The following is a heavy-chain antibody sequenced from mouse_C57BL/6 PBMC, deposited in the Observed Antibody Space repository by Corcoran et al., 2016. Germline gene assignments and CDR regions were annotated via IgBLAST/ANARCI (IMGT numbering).Heavy chain of an antibody. Sequence: EVQLQQSGPELVKPGASVKISCKASGYTFTDYYMNWVKQSHGKSLEWIGDINPNNGGTSYNQKFKGKATLTVDKSSSTAYMELRSLTSEDSAVYYCAINWAWFAYWGQGTLVTVSA. CDR2: INPNNGGT. CDR1: GYTFTDYY. CDR3: AINWAWFAY. D-gene: IGHD4-1*02. V-gene: IGHV1-26*01. J-gene: IGHJ3*01.